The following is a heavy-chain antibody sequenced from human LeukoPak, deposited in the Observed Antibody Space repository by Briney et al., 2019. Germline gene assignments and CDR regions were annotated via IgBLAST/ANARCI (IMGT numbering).Heavy chain of an antibody. CDR3: ARDRAMVRGVNYYYGMDV. J-gene: IGHJ6*02. CDR2: IYYSGST. Sequence: SETLSLTCTVSVGSISIYYGSWIRQPPGKGLEWIGYIYYSGSTNYNPYLRSRVTISVDTSKNQFSLKLSSVTAAYTAVYYCARDRAMVRGVNYYYGMDVWGQGTTVTVSS. D-gene: IGHD3-10*01. V-gene: IGHV4-59*01. CDR1: VGSISIYY.